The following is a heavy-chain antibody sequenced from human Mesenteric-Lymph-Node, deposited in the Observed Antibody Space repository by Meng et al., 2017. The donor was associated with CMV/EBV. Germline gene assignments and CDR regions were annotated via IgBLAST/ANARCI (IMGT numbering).Heavy chain of an antibody. V-gene: IGHV4-61*01. CDR1: SGSVSGGSCY. J-gene: IGHJ4*02. CDR2: IYNSVST. CDR3: ARDQPADY. Sequence: LSLTCTVSSGSVSGGSCYWTWIRQAPGKGLEWIGYIYNSVSTNYNPSLKSRVTISVDTSKNQFSLKLTSVTAADTAVYYCARDQPADYWGQGTLVTVSS.